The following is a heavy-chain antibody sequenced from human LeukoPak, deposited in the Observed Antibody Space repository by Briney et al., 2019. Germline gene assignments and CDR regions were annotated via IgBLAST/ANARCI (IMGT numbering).Heavy chain of an antibody. J-gene: IGHJ4*02. CDR3: AKDIVGYCSGGSCYGLDY. CDR1: GFTFSGYA. D-gene: IGHD2-15*01. V-gene: IGHV3-23*01. Sequence: GGSLRLSCVASGFTFSGYAMSWVRLAPGKGLEWVSTISGNGGNTYYADSVKGRFTISRDNSKNTLYLQMNSLRAEDTAVYYCAKDIVGYCSGGSCYGLDYWGQGTLVTVSS. CDR2: ISGNGGNT.